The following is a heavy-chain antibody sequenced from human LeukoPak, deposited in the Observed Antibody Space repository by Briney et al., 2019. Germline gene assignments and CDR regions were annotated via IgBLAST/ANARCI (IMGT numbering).Heavy chain of an antibody. J-gene: IGHJ4*02. Sequence: ASVKVSCKASGYTFTSYAMHWVRQAPGQRLEWMGWINAGNGNTKYSQKFQGRVTITRDTSASTAYMELSSLRSEDTAVYYCARDFVFKVSDSSGYYWSSEGFDYWGQGTLVTVSS. D-gene: IGHD3-22*01. CDR2: INAGNGNT. CDR1: GYTFTSYA. CDR3: ARDFVFKVSDSSGYYWSSEGFDY. V-gene: IGHV1-3*01.